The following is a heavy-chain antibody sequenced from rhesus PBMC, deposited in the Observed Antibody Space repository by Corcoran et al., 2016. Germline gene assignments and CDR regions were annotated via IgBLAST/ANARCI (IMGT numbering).Heavy chain of an antibody. J-gene: IGHJ4*01. CDR3: ARDIAAALFDY. V-gene: IGHV4-76*01. CDR1: GGSISGGYD. Sequence: QLQLQESGPGLVKPSETLSLTCAVSGGSISGGYDWSWSRQPPGKGLKWIGYIYGSSWSTNYNPSLNNRVTISKDASKNECSLKLSSVTAADTAVYYCARDIAAALFDYWGQGVLVTGSS. CDR2: IYGSSWST. D-gene: IGHD6-25*01.